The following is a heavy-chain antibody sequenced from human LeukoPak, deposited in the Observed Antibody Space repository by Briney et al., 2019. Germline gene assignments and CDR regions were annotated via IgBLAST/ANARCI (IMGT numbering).Heavy chain of an antibody. J-gene: IGHJ6*03. V-gene: IGHV4-34*01. Sequence: SETLSLTCAVYGGSFSGYYWSWIRQPPGKGLEWIGEINHSGSTNYNPSLKSRVTISVDTSKNQFSLKLSSVTAADTAVYYCARGIDDSSGYYYRDYYYYMDVWGKGTTVTVSS. CDR3: ARGIDDSSGYYYRDYYYYMDV. CDR1: GGSFSGYY. CDR2: INHSGST. D-gene: IGHD3-22*01.